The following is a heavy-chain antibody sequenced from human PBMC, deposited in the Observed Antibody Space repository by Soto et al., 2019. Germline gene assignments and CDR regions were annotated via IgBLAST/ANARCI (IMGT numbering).Heavy chain of an antibody. Sequence: QVQLQESGPGLVKPSETLSLTCTVSGGSMRSYYWNWIRQPAGEGLEWIGRIYARGGTKYNPSLESRVTMFVDVSQNQFSLRLTSVTAADTAVYYCAGIGEEIYYGMDVWGQGTTVTVSS. D-gene: IGHD3-3*01. CDR3: AGIGEEIYYGMDV. V-gene: IGHV4-4*07. CDR2: IYARGGT. J-gene: IGHJ6*02. CDR1: GGSMRSYY.